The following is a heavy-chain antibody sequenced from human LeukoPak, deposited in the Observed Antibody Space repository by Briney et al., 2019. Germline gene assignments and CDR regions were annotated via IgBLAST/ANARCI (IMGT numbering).Heavy chain of an antibody. D-gene: IGHD3-10*01. CDR1: GGSISSYY. J-gene: IGHJ4*02. CDR2: IYYSGST. Sequence: SETLSLTCTVSGGSISSYYWSWIRQPPGKGLEWIGSIYYSGSTYYNPSLKSRVTISVDTSKNQFSLKLSSVTAADTAVYYCARAGPGWFGELFKAPFDYWGQGTLVTVSS. CDR3: ARAGPGWFGELFKAPFDY. V-gene: IGHV4-39*07.